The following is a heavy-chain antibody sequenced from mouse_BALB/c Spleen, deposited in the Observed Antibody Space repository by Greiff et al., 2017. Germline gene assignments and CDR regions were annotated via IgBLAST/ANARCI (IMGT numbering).Heavy chain of an antibody. CDR3: ARGGLTGPWFAY. CDR1: GFNIKDTY. J-gene: IGHJ3*01. Sequence: EVQLQQSGAELVKPGASVKLSCTASGFNIKDTYMHWVKQRPEQGLEWIGRIDPANGNTKYDPKFQGKATITADASSNTAYLQLSSLTSEDTAVYYCARGGLTGPWFAYWGQGTLVTVSA. CDR2: IDPANGNT. V-gene: IGHV14-3*02. D-gene: IGHD4-1*01.